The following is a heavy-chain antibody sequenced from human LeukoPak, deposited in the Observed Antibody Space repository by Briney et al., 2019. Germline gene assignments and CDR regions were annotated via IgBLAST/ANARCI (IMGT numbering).Heavy chain of an antibody. V-gene: IGHV4-34*01. Sequence: PSETLSLTCAVYGGSFSGYYWNWIRQSPGKGLEWIGEINQSGSTSYNPSLKSRVTISVDTSKNHFSLKVSSVTAADTAVYYCARDENGYVWGSFRAWGQGTLVTVSS. CDR3: ARDENGYVWGSFRA. J-gene: IGHJ5*02. CDR1: GGSFSGYY. D-gene: IGHD3-16*02. CDR2: INQSGST.